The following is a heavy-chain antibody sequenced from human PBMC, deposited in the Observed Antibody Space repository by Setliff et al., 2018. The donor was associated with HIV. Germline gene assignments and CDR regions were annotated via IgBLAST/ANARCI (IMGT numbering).Heavy chain of an antibody. Sequence: PSETLSLTCAVYGGSFSGYYWSWIRQSPGKGLEWIGEINHSGSINYNPSLNRRVTISVDTSKNQFSLRLSSVTDADTAVYYCARGFTFGGVILIPYYFDYWGQGTPVTVSS. J-gene: IGHJ4*02. CDR3: ARGFTFGGVILIPYYFDY. CDR1: GGSFSGYY. D-gene: IGHD3-16*01. V-gene: IGHV4-34*01. CDR2: INHSGSI.